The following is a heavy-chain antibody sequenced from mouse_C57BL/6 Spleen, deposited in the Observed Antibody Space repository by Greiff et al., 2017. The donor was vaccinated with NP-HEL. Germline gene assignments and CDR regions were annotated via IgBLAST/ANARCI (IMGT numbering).Heavy chain of an antibody. CDR3: ARMGLLRPHWYFDV. J-gene: IGHJ1*03. CDR2: IYPGDGDT. V-gene: IGHV1-82*01. Sequence: VKLMESGPELVKPGASVKISCKASGYAFSSSWMNWVKQRPGKGLEWIGRIYPGDGDTNYNGKFKGKATLTADKSSSTAYMQLSSLTSEDSAVYFCARMGLLRPHWYFDVWGTGTTVTVSS. D-gene: IGHD1-2*01. CDR1: GYAFSSSW.